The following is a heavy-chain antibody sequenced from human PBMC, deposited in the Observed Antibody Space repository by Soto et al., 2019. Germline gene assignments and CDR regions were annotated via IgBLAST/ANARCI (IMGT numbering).Heavy chain of an antibody. CDR1: GYTFTSYA. J-gene: IGHJ3*02. Sequence: RASVKVSCKASGYTFTSYAMHWVRQAPGQRLEWMGWINAGNGNTKYSQKFQGRVTITRDTSASTAYMEPSSLRSEDTAVYYCASSDSSGYFQVPLIWGQGTMVTVSS. D-gene: IGHD3-22*01. V-gene: IGHV1-3*01. CDR3: ASSDSSGYFQVPLI. CDR2: INAGNGNT.